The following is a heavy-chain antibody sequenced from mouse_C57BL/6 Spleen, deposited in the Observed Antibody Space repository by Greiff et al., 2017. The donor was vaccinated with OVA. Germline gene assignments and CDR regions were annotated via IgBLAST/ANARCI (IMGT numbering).Heavy chain of an antibody. CDR3: AREGSRGGRYAMDY. Sequence: QVQLQQSGPELVKPGASVKISCKASGYAFSISWMNWVKQRPGKGLEWIGRIYPGDGDTNYNGKFKGKATLTADKSSSTAYMQLSSLTSEDSAVYFCAREGSRGGRYAMDYWGQGTSVTVSS. D-gene: IGHD1-1*01. CDR2: IYPGDGDT. CDR1: GYAFSISW. J-gene: IGHJ4*01. V-gene: IGHV1-82*01.